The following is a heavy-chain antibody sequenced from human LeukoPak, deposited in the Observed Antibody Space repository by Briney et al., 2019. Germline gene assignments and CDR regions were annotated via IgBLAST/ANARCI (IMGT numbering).Heavy chain of an antibody. V-gene: IGHV4-34*01. CDR2: INHSGST. J-gene: IGHJ4*02. CDR3: ARGRRGVYYDSSGYSPFDY. CDR1: GGSFSGYY. Sequence: TSETLSLTCAVYGGSFSGYYWSWIRQPPGKGLEWIGEINHSGSTNYNPSPKSRVTISVDTSKNQFSLKLSSVTAADTAVYYCARGRRGVYYDSSGYSPFDYWGQGTLVTVSS. D-gene: IGHD3-22*01.